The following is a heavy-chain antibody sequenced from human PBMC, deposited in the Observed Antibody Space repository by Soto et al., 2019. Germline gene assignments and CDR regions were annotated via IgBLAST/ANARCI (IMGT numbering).Heavy chain of an antibody. J-gene: IGHJ4*02. D-gene: IGHD2-15*01. V-gene: IGHV4-4*02. CDR2: VYHTGST. CDR1: GGSISSTNW. Sequence: QVQLQQSGPRLARPSGTLSLTCVVSGGSISSTNWWTWVRQTPGKGLEWIGEVYHTGSTKYNPSPKKRVTLSQDKSNNQFSLNLKSVTAADTAVYYCATLPPRIVVVVLPIPSWGQGTLVTVSS. CDR3: ATLPPRIVVVVLPIPS.